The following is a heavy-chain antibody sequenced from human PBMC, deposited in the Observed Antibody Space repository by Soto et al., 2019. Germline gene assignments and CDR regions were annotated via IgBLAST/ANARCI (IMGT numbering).Heavy chain of an antibody. Sequence: SETLSLTCTVSGDSIRSNSYYWAWIRQPPGKGLEWIGSIHYSGNTHYNPSLKSRLTMSVDTSKNQFSLRLSSVTAADTAIYYCADNSYFGSGSSKYFQHWGQGTLVTVSS. CDR2: IHYSGNT. CDR1: GDSIRSNSYY. D-gene: IGHD3-10*01. V-gene: IGHV4-39*01. CDR3: ADNSYFGSGSSKYFQH. J-gene: IGHJ1*01.